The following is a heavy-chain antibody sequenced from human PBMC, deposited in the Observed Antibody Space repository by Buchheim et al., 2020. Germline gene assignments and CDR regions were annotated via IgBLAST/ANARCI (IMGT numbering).Heavy chain of an antibody. CDR3: ARDLGSGWSTDY. D-gene: IGHD6-19*01. CDR1: GFTFSTYS. V-gene: IGHV3-21*01. CDR2: ISSSSTYT. Sequence: EVQLVESGGGLVKPGESLRLSCAASGFTFSTYSMNWVRQAPGKGLEWVSAISSSSTYTYYADSVKGRFTISRDNAKHSLYLQMNSLRAEDTALYYCARDLGSGWSTDYWGQGT. J-gene: IGHJ4*02.